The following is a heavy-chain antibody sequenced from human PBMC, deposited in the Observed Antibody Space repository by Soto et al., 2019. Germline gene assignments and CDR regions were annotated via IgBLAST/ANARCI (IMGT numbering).Heavy chain of an antibody. J-gene: IGHJ3*02. V-gene: IGHV3-33*01. CDR1: GFTFSSYG. CDR2: IWYDGSNK. Sequence: QVQLVESGGGVVQPGRSLRLSCAASGFTFSSYGMHWVRQAPGKGLEWVAVIWYDGSNKYYADSVKGRFTISRDNSKNTLYLQMNSLRAEDTAVYYCARERGYCSGGSCFLFDSWGQGTMVTVSS. D-gene: IGHD2-15*01. CDR3: ARERGYCSGGSCFLFDS.